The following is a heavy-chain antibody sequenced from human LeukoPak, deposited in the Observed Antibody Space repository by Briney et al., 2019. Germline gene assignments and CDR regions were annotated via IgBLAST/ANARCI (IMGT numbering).Heavy chain of an antibody. CDR1: GGSFSGYY. Sequence: SETLSLTCAVYGGSFSGYYWSWIRQPPGKGLEWIGEINHSGSTNYNPSLKSRVTISVDTSKNQFSLKLSSVTAADTAVYYCARAEEGGYYFSDDAFDIWGQGTMVIVSS. J-gene: IGHJ3*02. CDR3: ARAEEGGYYFSDDAFDI. V-gene: IGHV4-34*01. D-gene: IGHD3-22*01. CDR2: INHSGST.